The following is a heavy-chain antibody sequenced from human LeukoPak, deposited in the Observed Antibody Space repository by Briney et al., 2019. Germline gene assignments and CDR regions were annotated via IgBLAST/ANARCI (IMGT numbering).Heavy chain of an antibody. D-gene: IGHD2-15*01. J-gene: IGHJ4*02. V-gene: IGHV5-51*01. CDR2: IYPGDSDT. CDR1: GYSFTSYW. Sequence: GESLKISCKGSGYSFTSYWIGWVRQMPGKGLEWMGIIYPGDSDTRYSPSFQGQVTISADKSISTAYLQWSSLKASDTAMYYCARRRYCSGGSCEYYFDYWGQGTLVTVSS. CDR3: ARRRYCSGGSCEYYFDY.